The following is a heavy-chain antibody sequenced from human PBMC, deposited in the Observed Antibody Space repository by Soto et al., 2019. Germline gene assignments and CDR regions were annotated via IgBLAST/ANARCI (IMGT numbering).Heavy chain of an antibody. D-gene: IGHD3-10*01. V-gene: IGHV1-69*12. CDR2: IIPIFGTA. CDR1: GGTFSSYA. J-gene: IGHJ6*02. Sequence: QVQLVQSGAEVKKPGSSVKVSCKASGGTFSSYAISWVRQAPGQGLEWMGGIIPIFGTANYAQKFQGRVTITAXXSXSXXYMELSSLRSEDTAVYYCASNPSTMVTGYYYGMDVWGQGTTVTVSS. CDR3: ASNPSTMVTGYYYGMDV.